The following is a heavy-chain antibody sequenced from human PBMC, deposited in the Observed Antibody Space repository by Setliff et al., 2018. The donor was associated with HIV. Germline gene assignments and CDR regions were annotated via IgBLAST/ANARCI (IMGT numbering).Heavy chain of an antibody. CDR1: GDTFSSYA. V-gene: IGHV1-69*10. J-gene: IGHJ4*02. D-gene: IGHD3-22*01. Sequence: ASVKVSCKASGDTFSSYAISWVRQAPGQGLEWMGGIIPILGIANYAQKFQDRVTITADKSTDTAYMELSSLRSEDTAVYYCARARKTYDSSAYFFTWGQGTLVTVSS. CDR2: IIPILGIA. CDR3: ARARKTYDSSAYFFT.